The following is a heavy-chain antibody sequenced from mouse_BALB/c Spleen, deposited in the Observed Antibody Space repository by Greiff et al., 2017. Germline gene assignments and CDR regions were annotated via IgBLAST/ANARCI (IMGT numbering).Heavy chain of an antibody. CDR3: ARDYYYGSYYYAMDY. J-gene: IGHJ4*01. Sequence: EVQLQESGPGLVKPSQSLSLTCSVTGYSITSGYYWNWIRQFPGNKLEWMGYISYDGSNNYNPSLKNRIPITRDTSKNQFFLKLNSVTTEDTATYYCARDYYYGSYYYAMDYWGQGTSVTVSS. CDR2: ISYDGSN. CDR1: GYSITSGYY. V-gene: IGHV3-6*02. D-gene: IGHD1-1*01.